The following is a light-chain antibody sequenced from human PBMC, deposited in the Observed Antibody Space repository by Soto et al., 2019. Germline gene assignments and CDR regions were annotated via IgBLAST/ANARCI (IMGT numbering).Light chain of an antibody. CDR3: SSFAGSNNFPYV. Sequence: QSALTQPASVSGSPGQSITISCTGTSSDVGGYNYVSWYQQHPGQVPKLTIYEVTNRPSGVSSRFSGSKSGNTASLTISGLQAEDEADYYCSSFAGSNNFPYVFGTGTKLTVL. J-gene: IGLJ1*01. CDR1: SSDVGGYNY. CDR2: EVT. V-gene: IGLV2-14*01.